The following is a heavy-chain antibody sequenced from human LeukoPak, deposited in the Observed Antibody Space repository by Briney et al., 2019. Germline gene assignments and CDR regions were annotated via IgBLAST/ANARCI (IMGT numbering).Heavy chain of an antibody. CDR3: TRGRWGSGCYYHFDY. J-gene: IGHJ4*02. D-gene: IGHD3-22*01. CDR2: IRSKAYGGTT. CDR1: GFTFGDYA. Sequence: SLRLSCTASGFTFGDYAMSWVRQAPGKGLEWVGFIRSKAYGGTTEYAASVKGRFTISRDDSKSIAYLQMNSLKTEDTAVYYCTRGRWGSGCYYHFDYWGQGTLVTVSS. V-gene: IGHV3-49*04.